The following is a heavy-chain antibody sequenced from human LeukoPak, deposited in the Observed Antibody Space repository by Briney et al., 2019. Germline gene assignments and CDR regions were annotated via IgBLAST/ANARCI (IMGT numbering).Heavy chain of an antibody. V-gene: IGHV3-21*04. Sequence: GGSLRLSCAASGFTFSTYTMNWVRQAPGKGLEWVSSISTGSSYIYYADSVRGRFTISRDNAKNSLYLQMNSLRAEDTAVYYCAKPGYSSSWSRNFDYWGQGTLVTVSS. J-gene: IGHJ4*02. CDR1: GFTFSTYT. D-gene: IGHD6-13*01. CDR2: ISTGSSYI. CDR3: AKPGYSSSWSRNFDY.